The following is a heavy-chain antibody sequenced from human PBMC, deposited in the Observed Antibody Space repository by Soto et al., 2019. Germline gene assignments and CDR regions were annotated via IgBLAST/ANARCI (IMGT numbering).Heavy chain of an antibody. CDR3: ARDRRGIAAAVLSLDYGMDV. CDR1: GFTFSSYW. D-gene: IGHD6-13*01. CDR2: INSDGSST. J-gene: IGHJ6*02. V-gene: IGHV3-74*01. Sequence: GGSLRLSCAASGFTFSSYWMHWVRQAPGKGLVWVSRINSDGSSTSYADSVKGRFTISRDNAKNTLYLQMNSLRAEDTAVYYCARDRRGIAAAVLSLDYGMDVWGQGTTVTVSS.